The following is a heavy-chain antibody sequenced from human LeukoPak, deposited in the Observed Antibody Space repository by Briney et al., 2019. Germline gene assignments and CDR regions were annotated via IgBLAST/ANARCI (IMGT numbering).Heavy chain of an antibody. CDR1: GGSISSYY. J-gene: IGHJ4*02. CDR3: ARVHGSSSFDY. Sequence: SETLSLTCTVSGGSISSYYWSWIRQPPGKGLEWIGYIYYSGSTNYNPSLKSRVTISVDTSKNQFSLKLSSVTAADTAVYYCARVHGSSSFDYWGQGTLVTVSS. CDR2: IYYSGST. V-gene: IGHV4-59*01. D-gene: IGHD6-6*01.